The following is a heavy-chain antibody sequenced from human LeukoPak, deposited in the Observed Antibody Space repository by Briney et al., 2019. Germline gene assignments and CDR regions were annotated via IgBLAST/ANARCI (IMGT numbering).Heavy chain of an antibody. J-gene: IGHJ4*02. CDR1: GGSISSYY. CDR3: AGATYQHDFDC. D-gene: IGHD2-2*01. V-gene: IGHV4-59*01. Sequence: PSETLSLTCTVSGGSISSYYWSWIRQPPGKGLEWIGYIYYSGSTNYNPSLKSRVTISVDTSKNQFSLKLSSVTAADTAVYYCAGATYQHDFDCWGQGTLVTVSS. CDR2: IYYSGST.